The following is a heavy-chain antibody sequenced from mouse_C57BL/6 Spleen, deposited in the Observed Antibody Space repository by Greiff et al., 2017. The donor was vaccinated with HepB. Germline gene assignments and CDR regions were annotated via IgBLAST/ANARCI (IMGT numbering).Heavy chain of an antibody. V-gene: IGHV5-17*01. CDR2: ISSGSSTI. CDR1: GFTFSDYG. Sequence: EVKLVESGGGLVKPGGSLKLSCAASGFTFSDYGMHWVRQAPEKGLEWVAYISSGSSTIYYADTVKGRFTISRDNAKNTLFLQMTSLRSEDTAMYYCANHYYGSSYWYFDVWGTGTTVTVSS. CDR3: ANHYYGSSYWYFDV. D-gene: IGHD1-1*01. J-gene: IGHJ1*03.